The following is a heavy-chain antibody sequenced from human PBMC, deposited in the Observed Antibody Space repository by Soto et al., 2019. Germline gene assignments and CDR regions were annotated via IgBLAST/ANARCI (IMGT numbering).Heavy chain of an antibody. Sequence: GSLALCCAASGFTFSIYDMHWVRQATGKGLEWVSAIGTAGDPYYPGSVKGRFTISRENAKNSLYLQMNSLRAGDTAVYYCARESRDGYNFDYWGQGTLVTVSS. CDR1: GFTFSIYD. CDR3: ARESRDGYNFDY. V-gene: IGHV3-13*05. J-gene: IGHJ4*02. D-gene: IGHD5-12*01. CDR2: IGTAGDP.